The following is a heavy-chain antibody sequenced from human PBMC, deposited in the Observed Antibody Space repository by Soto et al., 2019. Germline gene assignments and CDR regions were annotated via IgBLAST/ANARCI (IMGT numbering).Heavy chain of an antibody. CDR1: RGSISSGTNY. CDR3: ARHEVGWYFDS. V-gene: IGHV4-39*01. CDR2: IYYSGST. D-gene: IGHD1-26*01. Sequence: SETLSLTCTVSRGSISSGTNYWAWIRQPPGKGLEWIANIYYSGSTFYNPSLKSRVTISLDTSKNQFSLKLRSVTAADTAVYYCARHEVGWYFDSWGQGTLVTVS. J-gene: IGHJ4*02.